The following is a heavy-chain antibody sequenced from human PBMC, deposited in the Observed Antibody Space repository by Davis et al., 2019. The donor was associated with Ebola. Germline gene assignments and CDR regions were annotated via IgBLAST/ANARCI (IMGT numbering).Heavy chain of an antibody. CDR1: RLSVTNTW. V-gene: IGHV3-7*01. Sequence: PGGSLRLSCAAFRLSVTNTWMSWVRQTPGKGLEWVGYIKPHGSEIYYVDSVKGRFTISRDNAKNSLYLQMNSLRAEDTAVYYCARSSYQPDYWGQGTLVTVSS. D-gene: IGHD2-2*01. CDR3: ARSSYQPDY. CDR2: IKPHGSEI. J-gene: IGHJ4*02.